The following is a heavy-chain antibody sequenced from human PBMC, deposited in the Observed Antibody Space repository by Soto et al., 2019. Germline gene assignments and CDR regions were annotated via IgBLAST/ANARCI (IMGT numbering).Heavy chain of an antibody. J-gene: IGHJ4*02. Sequence: ASGKVSCKASGYSFSTYTMHWVRQAPGQRLEWMGWINAANGNTKYSQNFQGRVTISRDTSASTAYLELSSLRSEDTAVYYCARVSFETSGYADYWGQGTLVTVSS. CDR1: GYSFSTYT. CDR3: ARVSFETSGYADY. CDR2: INAANGNT. V-gene: IGHV1-3*01. D-gene: IGHD3-22*01.